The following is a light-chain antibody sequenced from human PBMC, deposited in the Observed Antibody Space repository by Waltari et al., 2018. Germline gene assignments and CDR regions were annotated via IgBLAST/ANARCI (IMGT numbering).Light chain of an antibody. J-gene: IGLJ3*02. CDR3: QTGGHGTWV. CDR2: VNSDGSH. CDR1: SGHITNV. Sequence: QLELTQSPSASASLGASVKLTCTLSSGHITNVVAWHQQQPQKGPRYLTKVNSDGSHSRGDEIPDLFSGSSSGAERYLTISSLQSEDEADYYCQTGGHGTWVFGGGTKLTVL. V-gene: IGLV4-69*01.